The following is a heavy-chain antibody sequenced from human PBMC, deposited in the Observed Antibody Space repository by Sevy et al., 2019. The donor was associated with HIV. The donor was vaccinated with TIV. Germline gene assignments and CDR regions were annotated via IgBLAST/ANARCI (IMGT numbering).Heavy chain of an antibody. CDR2: IMPMFGAT. CDR1: GGTFSSYG. J-gene: IGHJ5*02. V-gene: IGHV1-69*13. CDR3: ARGQVLGGGWFDP. Sequence: ASVKVSCKSSGGTFSSYGVNWVRQAPGQGLEWMGGIMPMFGATNYTQNFQGRVTIIADESTSTAYMELSSLRSDDTAVYYSARGQVLGGGWFDPWGQGTVVTVSS. D-gene: IGHD3-3*01.